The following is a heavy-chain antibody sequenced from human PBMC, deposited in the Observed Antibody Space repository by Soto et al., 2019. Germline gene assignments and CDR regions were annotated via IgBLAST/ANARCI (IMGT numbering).Heavy chain of an antibody. CDR1: GGSISSYY. CDR3: ARGPLPHQNWFDP. CDR2: IYSSGST. V-gene: IGHV4-59*01. Sequence: SETLSLTCTVSGGSISSYYWSWIRQPPGKGLEWIGYIYSSGSTNYNPSLKSRVSISVDTSKNQFFLNLRSVIAADTAVYYCARGPLPHQNWFDPWGLGTLVTSPQ. J-gene: IGHJ5*02.